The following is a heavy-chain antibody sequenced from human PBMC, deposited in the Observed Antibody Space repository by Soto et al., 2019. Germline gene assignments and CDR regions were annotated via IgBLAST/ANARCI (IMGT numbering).Heavy chain of an antibody. D-gene: IGHD3-10*01. CDR1: GFTFSGDA. J-gene: IGHJ3*02. V-gene: IGHV3-64D*08. CDR2: ISSDGEKS. Sequence: GGSLRLSCSASGFTFSGDAVHWVRQAPGKGLEYVSGISSDGEKSYYADSVKGSFTISRDNSKNTLYLQMTSLRPEDTAMYYCVVRGSAFDIWGQGTMATVSS. CDR3: VVRGSAFDI.